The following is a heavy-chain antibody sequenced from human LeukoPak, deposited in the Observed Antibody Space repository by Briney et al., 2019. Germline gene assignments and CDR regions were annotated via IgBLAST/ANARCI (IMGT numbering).Heavy chain of an antibody. CDR2: IYWNDDK. CDR3: AHRRMTTVTTGWFDP. Sequence: GSGPTLVNPTQTLTLTCTFSGFSLSTSGVGVGWIRQPPGKALERLALIYWNDDKRYSPSLKSRLTITKDTSKNQVVLTMTNMDPVDTATYYCAHRRMTTVTTGWFDPWGQGTLVTVSS. V-gene: IGHV2-5*01. J-gene: IGHJ5*02. CDR1: GFSLSTSGVG. D-gene: IGHD4-17*01.